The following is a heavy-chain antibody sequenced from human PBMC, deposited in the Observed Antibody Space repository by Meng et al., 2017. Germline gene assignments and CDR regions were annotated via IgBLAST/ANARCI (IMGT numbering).Heavy chain of an antibody. J-gene: IGHJ4*02. D-gene: IGHD3-10*01. CDR3: AREGVGCFDY. CDR1: GFTFDDYA. Sequence: SLKISCAASGFTFDDYAMHWVRQAPGKGLEWVSGISWNSGSIGYADSVKGRFTISRDNAKNSLYLQMNSLRAEDTAVYYCAREGVGCFDYWGQGTLVTVSS. V-gene: IGHV3-9*01. CDR2: ISWNSGSI.